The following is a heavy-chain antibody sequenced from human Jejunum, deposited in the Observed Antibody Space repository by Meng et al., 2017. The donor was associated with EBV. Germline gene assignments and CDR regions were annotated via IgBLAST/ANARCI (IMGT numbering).Heavy chain of an antibody. CDR3: ARAYYYGSGNYAWFGP. Sequence: QAQVQEAGPGLVEPSDALSLTCTVSGASITDYNWSWIRLSPGEGLECIGYISSGGFTNPNPSLKSRVAMSADTSKNQISLKLTSVTTADTAFYYCARAYYYGSGNYAWFGPWGPGTLVTVSS. D-gene: IGHD3-10*01. J-gene: IGHJ5*02. CDR2: ISSGGFT. V-gene: IGHV4-59*01. CDR1: GASITDYN.